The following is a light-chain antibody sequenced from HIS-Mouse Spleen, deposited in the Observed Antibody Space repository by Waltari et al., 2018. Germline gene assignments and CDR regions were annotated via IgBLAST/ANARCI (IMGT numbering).Light chain of an antibody. J-gene: IGLJ2*01. CDR1: RSDVGGYNP. CDR3: CSYAGSSTSVV. Sequence: QSALTQPASVSGSPGQSLTISCHGTRSDVGGYNPFSWYQQHPGKAPKLMIYEGSKRPSGVSNRFSGSKSGNTASLTISGLQAEDEADYYCCSYAGSSTSVVFGGGTKLTVL. V-gene: IGLV2-23*01. CDR2: EGS.